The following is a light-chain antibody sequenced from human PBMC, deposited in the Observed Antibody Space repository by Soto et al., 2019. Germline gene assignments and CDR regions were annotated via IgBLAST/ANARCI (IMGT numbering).Light chain of an antibody. CDR2: DAS. CDR1: QSVSSY. V-gene: IGKV3-11*01. J-gene: IGKJ3*01. CDR3: QQRST. Sequence: EIVLTQSPATLSLSPGERATLSCRASQSVSSYLAWYQQKPGQAPRLLIYDASNRATGIPARFSGSGSGTDFTLTISSLEPEDFAVYYCQQRSTFGP.